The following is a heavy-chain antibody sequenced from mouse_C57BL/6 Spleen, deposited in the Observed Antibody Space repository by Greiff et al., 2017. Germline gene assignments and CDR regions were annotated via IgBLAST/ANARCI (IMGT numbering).Heavy chain of an antibody. D-gene: IGHD2-4*01. V-gene: IGHV3-6*01. Sequence: EVHLVESGPGLVKPSQSLSLTCSVTGYSITSGYYWNWIRQFPGNKLEWMGYISYDGSNNYNPSLKNRISITRDTSKNQFFLKLNSVTTEDTATYYCAREEGYDYDGYYFDYWGQGTTLTVSS. CDR3: AREEGYDYDGYYFDY. CDR1: GYSITSGYY. CDR2: ISYDGSN. J-gene: IGHJ2*01.